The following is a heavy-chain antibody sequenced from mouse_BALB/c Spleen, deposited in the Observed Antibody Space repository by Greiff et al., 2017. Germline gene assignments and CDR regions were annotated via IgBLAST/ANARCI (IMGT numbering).Heavy chain of an antibody. CDR1: GYTFTSYW. CDR2: IYPGNSDT. V-gene: IGHV1-5*01. J-gene: IGHJ3*01. CDR3: TKGRGNSWFAY. Sequence: VQLQQSGTVLARPGASVKMSCKASGYTFTSYWMHWVKQRPGQGLEWIGAIYPGNSDTSYNQKFKGKAKLTAVTSTSTAYMELSSLTNEDSAVYYCTKGRGNSWFAYWGQGTLVTVSA. D-gene: IGHD2-1*01.